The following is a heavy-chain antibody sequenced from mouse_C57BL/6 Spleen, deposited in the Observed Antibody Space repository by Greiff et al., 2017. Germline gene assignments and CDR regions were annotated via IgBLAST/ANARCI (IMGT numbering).Heavy chain of an antibody. Sequence: EVKLVESGGGLVQSGRSLRLSCATSGFTFSDFYMEWVRQAPGKGLEWIAASRNKANDYTTEYSASVKGRFIVSRDTSQSILYLQMNALRAEDTAIYYCARGGYGSSYYWYFDVWGTGTTVTVSS. D-gene: IGHD1-1*01. V-gene: IGHV7-1*01. CDR2: SRNKANDYTT. CDR1: GFTFSDFY. J-gene: IGHJ1*03. CDR3: ARGGYGSSYYWYFDV.